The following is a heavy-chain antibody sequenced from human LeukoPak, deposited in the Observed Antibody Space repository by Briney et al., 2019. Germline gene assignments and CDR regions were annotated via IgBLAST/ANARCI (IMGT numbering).Heavy chain of an antibody. J-gene: IGHJ4*02. CDR2: VRSKLYGGTT. CDR1: GFTFGDYA. Sequence: GGPLRLSCTTSGFTFGDYAMTWFRQAPGKGLEWVGFVRSKLYGGTTDYAAPVKGRFTISRDDSKNTLYLQMNSLKTEDTAVYYCTTDGLVTGDYFDYWGQGTLATVSS. V-gene: IGHV3-49*03. CDR3: TTDGLVTGDYFDY. D-gene: IGHD7-27*01.